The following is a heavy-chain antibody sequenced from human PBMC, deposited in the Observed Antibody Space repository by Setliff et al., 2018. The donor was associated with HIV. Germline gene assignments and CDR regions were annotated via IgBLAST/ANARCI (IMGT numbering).Heavy chain of an antibody. CDR2: INWNGGST. V-gene: IGHV3-20*04. Sequence: GSLRLSCAASGFTFDDYGMSWVRQGPGKGLEWVSSINWNGGSTGYADSVKGRFTISRDNAKNSLYLQMNSLRAEDTALYYCAREGNIVATTNFDYWGQGTPVTVSS. J-gene: IGHJ4*02. D-gene: IGHD5-12*01. CDR3: AREGNIVATTNFDY. CDR1: GFTFDDYG.